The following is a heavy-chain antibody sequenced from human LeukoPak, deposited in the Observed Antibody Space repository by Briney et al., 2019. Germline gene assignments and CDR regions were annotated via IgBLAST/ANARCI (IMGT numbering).Heavy chain of an antibody. Sequence: GGSLRLSCAASGFTFSSYWMSWVRQAPGKGLEWVANIKQDGSEKYYVDSVKGRFTISRDNAKNSLYLQMNSLRAEDTAVYYCARVGDSSSWYLLDNWFDPWGQGTLVTVSS. V-gene: IGHV3-7*01. D-gene: IGHD6-13*01. CDR2: IKQDGSEK. CDR1: GFTFSSYW. J-gene: IGHJ5*02. CDR3: ARVGDSSSWYLLDNWFDP.